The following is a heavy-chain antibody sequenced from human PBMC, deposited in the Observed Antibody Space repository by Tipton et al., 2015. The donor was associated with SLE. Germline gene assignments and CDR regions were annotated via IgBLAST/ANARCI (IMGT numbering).Heavy chain of an antibody. J-gene: IGHJ4*02. V-gene: IGHV3-23*01. CDR2: ISGSGGST. CDR3: ARDALYDSSGNYDY. D-gene: IGHD3-22*01. CDR1: GFTFSRYA. Sequence: SLRLSCAASGFTFSRYAMSWVRQAPGKGLEWVSAISGSGGSTYSADSVKGRFTISRDNAKNSLYLQMNSLRAEDTAVYYCARDALYDSSGNYDYWRQGTLVTVSS.